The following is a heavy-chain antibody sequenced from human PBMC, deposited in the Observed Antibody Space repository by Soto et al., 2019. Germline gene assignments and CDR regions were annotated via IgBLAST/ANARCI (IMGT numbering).Heavy chain of an antibody. D-gene: IGHD3-22*01. CDR1: GGTFSTYA. CDR3: ARGVHYDSSGYYSFY. V-gene: IGHV1-69*01. Sequence: QVQLVQSGAEVKKPGSSVKVSCKASGGTFSTYAIDWVRQAPGQGLEWMGGIIPLFGTAKYAQNFQGRITITADESTNTAYKELRNLRSQDTAVYYCARGVHYDSSGYYSFYWGQGTLVTVSS. J-gene: IGHJ4*02. CDR2: IIPLFGTA.